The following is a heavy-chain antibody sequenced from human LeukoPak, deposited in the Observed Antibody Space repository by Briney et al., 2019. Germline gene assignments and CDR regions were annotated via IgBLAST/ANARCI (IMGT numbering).Heavy chain of an antibody. Sequence: GGSLRLSCAASGFTLSSYWMSWVRQAPGKGLEWVANIKQDGSEKYYVDSVKGRFTISRDNAKNSLYLQMNSLRAEDTAVYYCARERDSSAGYFDYWGQGTLVTVSS. D-gene: IGHD6-19*01. J-gene: IGHJ4*02. CDR3: ARERDSSAGYFDY. V-gene: IGHV3-7*01. CDR2: IKQDGSEK. CDR1: GFTLSSYW.